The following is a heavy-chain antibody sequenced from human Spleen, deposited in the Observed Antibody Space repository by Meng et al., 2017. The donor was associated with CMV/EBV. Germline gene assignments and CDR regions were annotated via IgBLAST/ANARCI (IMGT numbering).Heavy chain of an antibody. Sequence: SETLSLTCTLYGGSFRGYCGTWIRQSPGKGLEWIGEIDHSGSTHYNPSLKSRVTISVDTSKNQFSLNLTSVTAADTAVYYCARWRISGTGYYYFYYGMDVWGQGTTVTVSS. CDR2: IDHSGST. D-gene: IGHD2-8*02. CDR3: ARWRISGTGYYYFYYGMDV. CDR1: GGSFRGYC. V-gene: IGHV4-34*01. J-gene: IGHJ6*02.